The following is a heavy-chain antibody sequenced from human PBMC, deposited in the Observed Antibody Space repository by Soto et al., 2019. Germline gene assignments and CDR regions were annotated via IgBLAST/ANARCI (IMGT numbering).Heavy chain of an antibody. CDR2: IYYSGST. V-gene: IGHV4-39*07. D-gene: IGHD2-8*01. CDR3: ARDSRTMRYYYYYYYMDV. J-gene: IGHJ6*03. Sequence: SETLSLTCTVSGGSISSSSYYWGWIRQPPGKGLEWIGSIYYSGSTYYNPSLKSRVTISVDTSKNQFSLKLSSVTAADTAVYYCARDSRTMRYYYYYYYMDVWGKGTTVTVSS. CDR1: GGSISSSSYY.